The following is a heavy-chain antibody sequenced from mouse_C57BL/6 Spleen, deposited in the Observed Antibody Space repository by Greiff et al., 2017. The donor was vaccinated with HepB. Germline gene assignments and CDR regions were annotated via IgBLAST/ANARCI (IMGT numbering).Heavy chain of an antibody. CDR2: INPNNGGT. CDR3: ARKGWASYAMDY. D-gene: IGHD3-3*01. Sequence: EVQLVESGPELVKPGASVKIPCKASGYTFTDYNMDWVKQSHGKSLEWIGDINPNNGGTIYNQKFKGKATLTVDKSSSTAYMELRSLTSEDTAVYYCARKGWASYAMDYWGQGTSVTVSS. J-gene: IGHJ4*01. V-gene: IGHV1-18*01. CDR1: GYTFTDYN.